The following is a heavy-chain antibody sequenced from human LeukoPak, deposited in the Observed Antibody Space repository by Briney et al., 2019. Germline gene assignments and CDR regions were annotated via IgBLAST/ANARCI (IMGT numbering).Heavy chain of an antibody. CDR1: GGTISSNNW. J-gene: IGHJ4*02. CDR3: ARESPTRYLDY. CDR2: IYNSGST. V-gene: IGHV4-4*02. Sequence: PSETLSLTCAVSGGTISSNNWWSWVRQPPGKGLEWIGEIYNSGSTNYNPSLKSRVTISVDKSKNQFSLKLSSVTAADTAVYYCARESPTRYLDYWGQGTLVTVSS.